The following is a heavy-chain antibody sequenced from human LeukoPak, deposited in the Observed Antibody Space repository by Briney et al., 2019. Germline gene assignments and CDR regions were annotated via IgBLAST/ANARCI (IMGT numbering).Heavy chain of an antibody. CDR2: IYYSGST. V-gene: IGHV4-31*03. D-gene: IGHD5-24*01. CDR1: GVSISSGGYY. CDR3: AREDGYNEGGYFDY. J-gene: IGHJ4*02. Sequence: SETLSLTCTVSGVSISSGGYYWSWIRQHPGKGLEWIGYIYYSGSTYYNPSLKSRVTISVDTSKNQFSLKLSSVTAADTAVYYCAREDGYNEGGYFDYWGQGTLVTVSS.